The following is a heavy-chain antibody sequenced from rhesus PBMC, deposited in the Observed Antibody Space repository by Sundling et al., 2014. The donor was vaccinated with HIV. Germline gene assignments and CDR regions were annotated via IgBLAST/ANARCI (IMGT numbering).Heavy chain of an antibody. D-gene: IGHD2-21*01. Sequence: QLQLQESGPGLVKPSETLSLTCAVSGGSISADYWNWIRQPPGKGLEWIGFIGGSSGSTSYNPSLKSRVTVSTDTSQNQFSLRLTSVTAADTAVYFCARLLVGSFDVWGPGVLVTVSS. CDR3: ARLLVGSFDV. CDR1: GGSISADY. V-gene: IGHV4-165*01. CDR2: IGGSSGST. J-gene: IGHJ5-1*01.